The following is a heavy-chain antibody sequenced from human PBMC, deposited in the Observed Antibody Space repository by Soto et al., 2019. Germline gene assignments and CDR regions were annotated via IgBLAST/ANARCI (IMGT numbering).Heavy chain of an antibody. CDR1: GFTFSDAW. CDR2: IKSKPDGETT. V-gene: IGHV3-15*05. Sequence: PGGSLRLSCAASGFTFSDAWMSWVRQAPGKGLEWVGRIKSKPDGETTDYAAPVKGRFTISRDDSKSTLCVQMNSLKTEDTAVYYCASYIPGGSYPIDYGGQGTLVTVSS. D-gene: IGHD1-26*01. CDR3: ASYIPGGSYPIDY. J-gene: IGHJ4*02.